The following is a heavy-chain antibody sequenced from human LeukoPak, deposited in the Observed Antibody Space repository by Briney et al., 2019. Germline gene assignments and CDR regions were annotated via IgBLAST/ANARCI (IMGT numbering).Heavy chain of an antibody. Sequence: ASVKVSCKASGYTFTSNDINWVRQATGQGLEWMGWLNPNSGNTGYAQKFQGRVTITRNTSINTAYMEQTSLTSEDTAVYYCAKMTVSGRDNWFDPWGQGTLVTVSS. J-gene: IGHJ5*02. V-gene: IGHV1-8*01. CDR3: AKMTVSGRDNWFDP. CDR1: GYTFTSND. D-gene: IGHD6-19*01. CDR2: LNPNSGNT.